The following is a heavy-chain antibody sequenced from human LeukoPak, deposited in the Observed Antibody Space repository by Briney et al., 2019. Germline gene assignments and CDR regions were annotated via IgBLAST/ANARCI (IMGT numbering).Heavy chain of an antibody. V-gene: IGHV1-18*01. J-gene: IGHJ4*02. D-gene: IGHD3-3*01. CDR2: ISAYNGNT. CDR3: ARDYSAASNFWSGYRRPYFDY. CDR1: GYTFTSYG. Sequence: ASVKVSCKASGYTFTSYGISWVRQAPGQGLESMGWISAYNGNTNYAQKLQGRVTMNTDTSTSTAYVELRSLRSDDTAVYYCARDYSAASNFWSGYRRPYFDYWGQGTLVTVSS.